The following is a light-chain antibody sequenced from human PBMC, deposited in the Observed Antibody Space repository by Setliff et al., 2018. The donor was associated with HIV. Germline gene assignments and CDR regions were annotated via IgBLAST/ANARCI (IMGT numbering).Light chain of an antibody. CDR3: QQFYSTPPT. J-gene: IGKJ1*01. CDR1: QSIFYSSNNKNY. CDR2: WAS. V-gene: IGKV4-1*01. Sequence: DIVMTQSPDSLAVSLGERATIICKSSQSIFYSSNNKNYLTWYQQKPGQPPKLLIYWASTRESGVPDRFSGSGSGTDFTLTITSLQAEDVAVYYCQQFYSTPPTFGQGTKVDIK.